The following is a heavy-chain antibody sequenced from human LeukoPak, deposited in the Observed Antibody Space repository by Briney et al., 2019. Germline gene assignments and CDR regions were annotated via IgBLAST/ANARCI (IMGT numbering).Heavy chain of an antibody. CDR3: VRVYASSWYATYMDV. V-gene: IGHV4-4*07. CDR1: GGPISGHY. D-gene: IGHD6-13*01. Sequence: SETLSLICTVSGGPISGHYWNWIRQPAGKGLEWIGRVYITGSTNYNSSLKSRVTMSVDTSKNEFSLKLSCLPGADTAVYYCVRVYASSWYATYMDVWGKGTTVTVSS. J-gene: IGHJ6*03. CDR2: VYITGST.